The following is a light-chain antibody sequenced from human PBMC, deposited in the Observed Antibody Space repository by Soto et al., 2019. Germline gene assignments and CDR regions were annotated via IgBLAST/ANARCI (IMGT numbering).Light chain of an antibody. V-gene: IGKV3-20*01. Sequence: EIVLTQSPGTLSLSPGERATLSCRASQSVSSSFLAWYQQKPGQAPRLLIYGASSRATGIPDRFSGRGSGTDFTLTIIRLEPEDFAVYYCQQYDSSPRTFGPGTKVDIK. CDR3: QQYDSSPRT. CDR1: QSVSSSF. J-gene: IGKJ3*01. CDR2: GAS.